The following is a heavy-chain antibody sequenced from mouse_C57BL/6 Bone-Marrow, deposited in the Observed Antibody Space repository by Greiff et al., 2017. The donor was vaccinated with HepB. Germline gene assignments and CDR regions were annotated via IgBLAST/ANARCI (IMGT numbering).Heavy chain of an antibody. CDR2: IYPRDGST. V-gene: IGHV1-85*01. CDR1: GYTFTSYD. CDR3: ARRGDYDSFAY. J-gene: IGHJ3*01. Sequence: VHLVESGPELVKPGASVKLSCKASGYTFTSYDINWVKQRPGQGLEWIGWIYPRDGSTKYNEKFQGKATWTVDTSSSIAYMELHSLTSEDSSVYCCARRGDYDSFAYWGQVTLVTVSA. D-gene: IGHD2-4*01.